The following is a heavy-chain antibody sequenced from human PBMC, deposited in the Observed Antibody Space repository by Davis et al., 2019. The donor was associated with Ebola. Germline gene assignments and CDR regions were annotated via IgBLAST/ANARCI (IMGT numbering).Heavy chain of an antibody. CDR3: AKVGRWFGELSWFDP. J-gene: IGHJ5*02. CDR2: ISGSGGNT. Sequence: GGSLRLSCAPPGFPFSTYALSWFRQPPGKGLEWVSAISGSGGNTYYADYVKGRFTISRDNSKNTMYLQMTSLRAENTAVYDWAKVGRWFGELSWFDPWGQGTLVTVSS. V-gene: IGHV3-23*01. D-gene: IGHD3-10*01. CDR1: GFPFSTYA.